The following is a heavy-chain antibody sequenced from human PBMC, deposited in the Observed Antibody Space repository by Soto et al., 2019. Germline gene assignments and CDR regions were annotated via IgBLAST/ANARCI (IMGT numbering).Heavy chain of an antibody. CDR1: GFLLTTSGVG. CDR3: AHRTTTVTWWFDP. Sequence: QITLKESGPTVVKPTQTLTLTCTFSGFLLTTSGVGVGWIRQPPGKSLEWLALIYWDDDKRYSPALKSSLTIPKDTTKNQVVITMTNMDPADTATYFCAHRTTTVTWWFDPWGQGTLVTVSS. V-gene: IGHV2-5*02. J-gene: IGHJ5*02. D-gene: IGHD4-17*01. CDR2: IYWDDDK.